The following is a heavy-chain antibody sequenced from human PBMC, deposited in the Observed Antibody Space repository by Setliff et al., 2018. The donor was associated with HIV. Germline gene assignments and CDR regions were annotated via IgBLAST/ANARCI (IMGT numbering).Heavy chain of an antibody. CDR3: ARVFVDTAVLRVLEYYFDS. J-gene: IGHJ4*02. Sequence: SETLSLTCTVSGGSISSSSYYWGWVRQPPGKGLEWIGSMYYSGSTYYTPSLKSRITISLETSKNQFSLRMRSVTAADTAVYYCARVFVDTAVLRVLEYYFDSWGRGTLVTVSS. CDR1: GGSISSSSYY. D-gene: IGHD5-18*01. V-gene: IGHV4-39*07. CDR2: MYYSGST.